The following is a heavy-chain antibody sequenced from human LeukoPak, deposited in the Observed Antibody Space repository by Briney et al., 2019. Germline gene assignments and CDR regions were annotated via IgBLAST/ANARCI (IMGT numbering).Heavy chain of an antibody. Sequence: SETLSLTCTVSGDSISTYYWSWIRQPAGKGLEWIGHIYYSGSTNYSPSLKSRVTISVDTSKNQFSLKLSSVTAADTAVYYCARLSSLANIAARGRTWLDPWGQGSLVTVSS. J-gene: IGHJ5*02. CDR3: ARLSSLANIAARGRTWLDP. D-gene: IGHD6-6*01. CDR1: GDSISTYY. CDR2: IYYSGST. V-gene: IGHV4-59*01.